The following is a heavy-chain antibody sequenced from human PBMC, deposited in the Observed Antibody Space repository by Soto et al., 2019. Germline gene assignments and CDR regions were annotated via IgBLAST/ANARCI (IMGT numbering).Heavy chain of an antibody. CDR1: GFTFSSYA. V-gene: IGHV3-23*01. CDR2: ISGSGGST. D-gene: IGHD5-18*01. J-gene: IGHJ4*02. CDR3: AKDLLLDTAMVTSFDY. Sequence: GGSLRLSCAASGFTFSSYAMSWVRQAPGKGLEWVSAISGSGGSTYYADSVKGRSTISRDNSKNTLYLQMNSLRAEDTAVYYCAKDLLLDTAMVTSFDYWGQGTLVTVSS.